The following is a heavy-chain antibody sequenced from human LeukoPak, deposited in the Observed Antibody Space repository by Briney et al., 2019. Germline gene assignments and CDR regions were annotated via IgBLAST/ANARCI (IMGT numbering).Heavy chain of an antibody. CDR1: GGSTSSGGYS. Sequence: PSETLSLTCAVSGGSTSSGGYSWSWIRQPPGKGLEWIGYIYHSGSTYYNPSLKSRVTISVDRSKNQFSLKLSSVTAADTAVYFCTRDIVLPTAYWYFDLWGRGTLLTVSS. D-gene: IGHD2-2*01. CDR2: IYHSGST. V-gene: IGHV4-30-2*01. J-gene: IGHJ2*01. CDR3: TRDIVLPTAYWYFDL.